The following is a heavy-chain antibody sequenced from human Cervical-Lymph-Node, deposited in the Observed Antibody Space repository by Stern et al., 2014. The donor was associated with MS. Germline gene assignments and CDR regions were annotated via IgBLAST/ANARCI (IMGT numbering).Heavy chain of an antibody. J-gene: IGHJ4*02. CDR2: VYSGGNT. V-gene: IGHV3-53*01. CDR1: GFTVSNNY. CDR3: ARTPKEVGYDFWSGYYYFED. Sequence: EVQLVESGGGLIQPGGSLRLSCAASGFTVSNNYMNWVRQAPGKGLEWVSVVYSGGNTYYADSVKGRFTISRDNSKNTLYLQMNSLRAEDTAVYYCARTPKEVGYDFWSGYYYFEDWGQGTLVTVSS. D-gene: IGHD3-3*01.